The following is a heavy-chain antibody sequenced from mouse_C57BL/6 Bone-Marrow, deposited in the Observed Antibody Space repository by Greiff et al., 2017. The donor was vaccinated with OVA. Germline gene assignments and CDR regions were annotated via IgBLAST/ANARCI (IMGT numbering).Heavy chain of an antibody. CDR1: GFTFSGYA. V-gene: IGHV5-9-1*02. D-gene: IGHD3-2*02. CDR3: TRDQDIAWFAY. Sequence: EVKLVESGEGLVKPGGSLKLSCEASGFTFSGYAMSWVSQTPEKRLEWVAYISSGGDYIYYEDTVKGRFTISRDNARNTLYLQLSSLKSEDKARSYCTRDQDIAWFAYWGQGTLVTVSA. J-gene: IGHJ3*01. CDR2: ISSGGDYI.